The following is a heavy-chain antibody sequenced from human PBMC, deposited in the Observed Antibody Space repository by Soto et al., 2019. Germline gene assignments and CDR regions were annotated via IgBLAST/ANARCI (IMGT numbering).Heavy chain of an antibody. CDR2: IYHSRST. CDR1: GDSISSGGYS. J-gene: IGHJ4*02. V-gene: IGHV4-30-2*01. CDR3: ARGPPLGY. Sequence: PSETLSLTCAVSGDSISSGGYSWSWIRQPPGKGLECIGYIYHSRSTYYNPSLKSRVTISVDRSKNQFSLKLSSVTAADTAVYYCARGPPLGYWGQGTLVTVSS.